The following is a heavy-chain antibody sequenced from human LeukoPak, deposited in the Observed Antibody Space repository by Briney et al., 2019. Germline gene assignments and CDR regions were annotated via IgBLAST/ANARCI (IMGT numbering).Heavy chain of an antibody. Sequence: GGSLRLSCAASGFTVSSNYMSWVRQAPGKGLEWVSVIYSGGSTYYADSVKGRFTISRDNSKNTLYLQMISLRDEDTAVYYCAKGHQPVSPYYFYMDVWGKGTTVTVSS. CDR2: IYSGGST. J-gene: IGHJ6*03. V-gene: IGHV3-53*05. D-gene: IGHD2-2*01. CDR3: AKGHQPVSPYYFYMDV. CDR1: GFTVSSNY.